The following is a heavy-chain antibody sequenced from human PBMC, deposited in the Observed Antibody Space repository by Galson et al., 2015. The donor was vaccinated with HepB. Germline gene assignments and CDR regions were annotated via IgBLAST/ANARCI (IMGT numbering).Heavy chain of an antibody. CDR1: GFTFSSYS. CDR3: ARGPLYCSSTSCYNWFDP. V-gene: IGHV3-21*01. CDR2: IGSSSSYI. Sequence: SLRLSCAASGFTFSSYSMNWVRQAPGKGLEWVSSIGSSSSYIYYADSVKGRFTISRDNAKNSLYLQMNSLRAEDTAVYYCARGPLYCSSTSCYNWFDPWGQGTLVTVSS. D-gene: IGHD2-2*01. J-gene: IGHJ5*02.